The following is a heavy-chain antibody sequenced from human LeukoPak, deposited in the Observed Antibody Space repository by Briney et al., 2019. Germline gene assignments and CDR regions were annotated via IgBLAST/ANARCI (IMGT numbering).Heavy chain of an antibody. D-gene: IGHD3-10*01. CDR1: GGSISSGVYY. V-gene: IGHV4-31*03. CDR2: IYYSGST. CDR3: ASREGVRVGYFDY. Sequence: SQTLSLTCTVSGGSISSGVYYWSWIRQHPGKGLEWIVYIYYSGSTYYNPSLKSRVTISVDTSKNQFSLKLSSVTAADTAVYYCASREGVRVGYFDYWGQGTLVTVSS. J-gene: IGHJ4*02.